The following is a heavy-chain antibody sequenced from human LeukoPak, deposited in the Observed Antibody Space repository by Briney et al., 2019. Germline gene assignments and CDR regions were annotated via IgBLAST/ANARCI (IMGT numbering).Heavy chain of an antibody. CDR2: ISGSGGST. V-gene: IGHV3-23*01. Sequence: PGGSLRLSCAASGFTFNNYAMSWVRQAPGKGLEWVSAISGSGGSTYYADSVKGRFTISRDNSKNTLYLQMNSLRAEDTAVYYYAKGTRIQPNPYYFDYWGQGTLVTVSS. CDR3: AKGTRIQPNPYYFDY. J-gene: IGHJ4*02. D-gene: IGHD5-18*01. CDR1: GFTFNNYA.